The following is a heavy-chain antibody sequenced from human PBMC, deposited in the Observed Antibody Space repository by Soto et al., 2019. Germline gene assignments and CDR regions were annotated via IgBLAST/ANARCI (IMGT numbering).Heavy chain of an antibody. J-gene: IGHJ5*02. CDR1: GDSLNNGAYY. V-gene: IGHV4-31*01. D-gene: IGHD3-10*01. CDR2: IYYSGST. CDR3: ASDRAISESGSPAFDP. Sequence: QVQLQESGPGLVRPSQTLSLSCSVSGDSLNNGAYYWNWIRQHPGKGLEWIGYIYYSGSTFYAPSLRSPVTISAATSKNQFSLKLNSVTAADTAIYYIASDRAISESGSPAFDPWGQGIQVTVSS.